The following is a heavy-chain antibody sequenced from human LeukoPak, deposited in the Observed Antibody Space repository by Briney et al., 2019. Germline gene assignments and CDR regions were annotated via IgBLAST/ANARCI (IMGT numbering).Heavy chain of an antibody. J-gene: IGHJ6*02. CDR2: IIPIFGTA. CDR3: ARVMGGYCSGGSCYHYYNYYYGMDV. Sequence: SVKVSCKASGGTFSSYAISWVRQAPGQGLEWMGGIIPIFGTANYAQKFQGRVTITADESTSTAYMELSSLRSEDTAVYYCARVMGGYCSGGSCYHYYNYYYGMDVWGQGTTVTVSS. D-gene: IGHD2-15*01. V-gene: IGHV1-69*13. CDR1: GGTFSSYA.